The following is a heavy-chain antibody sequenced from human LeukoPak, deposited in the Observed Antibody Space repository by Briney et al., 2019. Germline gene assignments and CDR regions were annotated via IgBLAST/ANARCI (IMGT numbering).Heavy chain of an antibody. D-gene: IGHD3-3*01. CDR3: ARGRGHYDFWSGYYRTSSPQPRPYYMDV. Sequence: SETLSLTCTVSGGSISSSSYYWGWIRQPPGKGLEWIGSIYYSGSTYYNPSLKSRVTISVDTSKNQFSQKLSSVTAADTAVYYCARGRGHYDFWSGYYRTSSPQPRPYYMDVWGKGTTVTVSS. CDR2: IYYSGST. V-gene: IGHV4-39*07. J-gene: IGHJ6*03. CDR1: GGSISSSSYY.